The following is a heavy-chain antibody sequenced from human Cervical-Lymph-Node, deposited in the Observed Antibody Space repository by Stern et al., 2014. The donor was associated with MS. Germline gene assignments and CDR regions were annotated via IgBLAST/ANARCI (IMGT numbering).Heavy chain of an antibody. D-gene: IGHD3-3*01. V-gene: IGHV1-24*01. CDR3: ATDRDDFRSGYSAPTKGYGLDV. Sequence: VQLVESGAEVKKPGASVKVSCKVSGYTLTELSMHWVRQAPGKGLEWMGGFDPEDGETIYAQKFQGRVTMTEDTSTDTAYMELSSLRSEDTAVYYCATDRDDFRSGYSAPTKGYGLDVWGKGTTVTGTS. J-gene: IGHJ6*04. CDR1: GYTLTELS. CDR2: FDPEDGET.